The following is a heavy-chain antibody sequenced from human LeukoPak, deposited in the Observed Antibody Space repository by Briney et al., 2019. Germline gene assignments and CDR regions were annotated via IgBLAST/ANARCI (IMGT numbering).Heavy chain of an antibody. CDR1: GYTFTNYD. CDR3: AAHRHYSSGWFDY. V-gene: IGHV1-8*03. Sequence: GASVKVSCKASGYTFTNYDINWVRQATGQGLEWLGWMDPNTGNTGYAQKFQGRVTITRNTSISTAYMELGSLRSEDTAVYYCAAHRHYSSGWFDYWGQGTLVTVSS. D-gene: IGHD6-19*01. J-gene: IGHJ4*02. CDR2: MDPNTGNT.